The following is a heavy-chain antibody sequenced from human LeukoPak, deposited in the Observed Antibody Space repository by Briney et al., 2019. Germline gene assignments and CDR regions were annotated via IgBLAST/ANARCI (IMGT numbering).Heavy chain of an antibody. V-gene: IGHV4-34*01. CDR2: INHSGST. CDR1: GGSFSGYY. Sequence: SETLSLTCAVYGGSFSGYYWSWIRQPPGKGLEWIGEINHSGSTNYNPSLKSRVTISVDTSKNQFSLKLSSVTAADTAVYYCARESNWFDPWGQGTLVTVSS. J-gene: IGHJ5*02. CDR3: ARESNWFDP.